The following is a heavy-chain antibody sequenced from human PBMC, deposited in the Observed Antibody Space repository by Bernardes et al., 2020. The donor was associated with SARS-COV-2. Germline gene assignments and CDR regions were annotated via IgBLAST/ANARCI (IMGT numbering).Heavy chain of an antibody. D-gene: IGHD1-7*01. J-gene: IGHJ5*02. CDR3: ARDFPGMELRGWFDP. Sequence: GGSLRLSCAASGFTFSSYSMNWVRQAPGKGLEWVSSISSSSSYIYYADSVKGRFTISRDNAKNSLYLQMNSLRAEDTAVYYCARDFPGMELRGWFDPWGQGTLVTVSS. CDR1: GFTFSSYS. CDR2: ISSSSSYI. V-gene: IGHV3-21*01.